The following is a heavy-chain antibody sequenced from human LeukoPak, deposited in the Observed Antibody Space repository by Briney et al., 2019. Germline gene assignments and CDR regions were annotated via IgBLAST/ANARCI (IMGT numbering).Heavy chain of an antibody. V-gene: IGHV4-59*08. Sequence: SETLSLTCTVSGGSISSYYWSWIRQPPGKGLEWIGYIYYSGSTNYNPSLKSRVTISVDTSNNQFSLKLSSVTAADTAVYYCARQVWDYYGSGSYRRAFYYYGMDVWGQGTTVTVSS. CDR2: IYYSGST. CDR3: ARQVWDYYGSGSYRRAFYYYGMDV. D-gene: IGHD3-10*01. J-gene: IGHJ6*02. CDR1: GGSISSYY.